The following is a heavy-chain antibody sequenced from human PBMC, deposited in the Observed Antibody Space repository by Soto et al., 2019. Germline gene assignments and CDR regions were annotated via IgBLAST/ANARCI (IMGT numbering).Heavy chain of an antibody. CDR2: INHRGTT. Sequence: QVQLQQWGTGLLKPSETLSLHCAVYGESLRGYYWSWIRQTPAMGLEWIGEINHRGTTNHDSSPKSRAIISRDTYKYQVSVRWNYVTAADTAVYYCARGHPRAILSTSLTTSYWVDSWGQGTLVTVSS. CDR3: ARGHPRAILSTSLTTSYWVDS. D-gene: IGHD2-21*01. CDR1: GESLRGYY. V-gene: IGHV4-34*04. J-gene: IGHJ5*01.